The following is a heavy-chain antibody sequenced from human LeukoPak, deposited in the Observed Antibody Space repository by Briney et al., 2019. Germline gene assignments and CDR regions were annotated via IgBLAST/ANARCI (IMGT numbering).Heavy chain of an antibody. CDR2: IIGSGSST. D-gene: IGHD4-17*01. CDR1: GFTFSSYA. Sequence: GGSLRLSCAASGFTFSSYAMSWVRQAPGKGLEWVSAIIGSGSSTYYADSVKGRFTISRDNSKNTLYLQMNSLRVEDTAVYYCADYDYGDYVGFDYWGQGTLVTVSS. V-gene: IGHV3-23*01. J-gene: IGHJ4*02. CDR3: ADYDYGDYVGFDY.